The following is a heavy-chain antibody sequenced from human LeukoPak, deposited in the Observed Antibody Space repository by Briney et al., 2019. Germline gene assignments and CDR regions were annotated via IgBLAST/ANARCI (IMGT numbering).Heavy chain of an antibody. CDR1: GFTFDDYA. CDR3: AKDYNPTSPGYYYYSSGYSYGMDV. Sequence: GGSLRLSCAASGFTFDDYALHWVRQAPGKGLEWVSGINWSTGTIGYAESVKGRFTISRDNAKNSLYLQMNSLRAEDTALYYCAKDYNPTSPGYYYYSSGYSYGMDVWGQGTTVTVSS. V-gene: IGHV3-9*01. CDR2: INWSTGTI. D-gene: IGHD3-22*01. J-gene: IGHJ6*02.